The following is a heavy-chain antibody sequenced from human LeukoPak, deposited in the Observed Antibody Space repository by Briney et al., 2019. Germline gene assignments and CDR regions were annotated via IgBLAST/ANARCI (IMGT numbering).Heavy chain of an antibody. CDR1: GGSISSYY. CDR2: IYYSGST. D-gene: IGHD3-22*01. Sequence: SETLSLTCTVSGGSISSYYWSWIRQPPGKGLEWIGYIYYSGSTNYNPSLKSRATISVDTSKNQFSLKLSSVTAADTAVYYCARKRTDYYDSSGPFDYWGQGTLVTVSS. J-gene: IGHJ4*02. CDR3: ARKRTDYYDSSGPFDY. V-gene: IGHV4-59*01.